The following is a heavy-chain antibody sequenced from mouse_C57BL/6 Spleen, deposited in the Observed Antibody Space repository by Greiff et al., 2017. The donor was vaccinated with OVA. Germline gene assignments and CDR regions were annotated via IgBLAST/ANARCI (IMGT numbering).Heavy chain of an antibody. CDR1: GYAFTNYL. Sequence: VQLQQSGAELVRPGTSVKVSCKASGYAFTNYLIEWVKQRPGQGLEWIGVINPGSGGTNYNEKFKGKATLTADKSSSTAYMQLSSLTSEDSAVYFCARSKDYGSRTIWGQGTTLTVSS. V-gene: IGHV1-54*01. D-gene: IGHD1-1*01. J-gene: IGHJ2*01. CDR3: ARSKDYGSRTI. CDR2: INPGSGGT.